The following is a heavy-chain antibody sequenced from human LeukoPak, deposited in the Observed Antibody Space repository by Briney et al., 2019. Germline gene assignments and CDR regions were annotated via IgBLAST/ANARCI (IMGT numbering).Heavy chain of an antibody. Sequence: GGSLRLSCVASGFIFRSNGMHWVRQAPGKGLEWVAVIWHDGSNQYYADSVKGRFTISRDNSKNTLYLQMNSLRAEATAVYYCARDGSDCDLDYWGQGTLVTVSS. J-gene: IGHJ4*02. CDR2: IWHDGSNQ. D-gene: IGHD2-21*02. CDR3: ARDGSDCDLDY. CDR1: GFIFRSNG. V-gene: IGHV3-33*01.